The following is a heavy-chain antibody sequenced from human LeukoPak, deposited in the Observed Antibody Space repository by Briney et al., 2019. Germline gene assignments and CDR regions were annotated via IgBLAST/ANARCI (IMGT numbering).Heavy chain of an antibody. V-gene: IGHV3-23*01. CDR3: AKDGAELWFGELLYRSHFDY. CDR2: ISGSGGST. D-gene: IGHD3-10*01. CDR1: GFTISSYG. J-gene: IGHJ4*02. Sequence: GGSLRLSCAASGFTISSYGMSWVRQAPGKGLEWVSAISGSGGSTYYADSVKGRFTISRDNSKNTLYLQMNSLRAEDTAVYYCAKDGAELWFGELLYRSHFDYWGQGTLVTVSS.